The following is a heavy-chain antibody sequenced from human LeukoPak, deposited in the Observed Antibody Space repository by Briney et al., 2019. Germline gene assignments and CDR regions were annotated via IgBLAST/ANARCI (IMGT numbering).Heavy chain of an antibody. CDR2: IYYSGST. Sequence: SETLSLTCTVSGCSLSSGSYYWCWLRQPPGKGLEWIGYIYYSGSTNYNPSLKSRVTISVDTSKNQFSLKLSSVTAADTAVYYCAIDKVAGTLISDYYYFGMDVWGKGTTVTVSS. CDR1: GCSLSSGSYY. CDR3: AIDKVAGTLISDYYYFGMDV. V-gene: IGHV4-61*01. J-gene: IGHJ6*04. D-gene: IGHD6-19*01.